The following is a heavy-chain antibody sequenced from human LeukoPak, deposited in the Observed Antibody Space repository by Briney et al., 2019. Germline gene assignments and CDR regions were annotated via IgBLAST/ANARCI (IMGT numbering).Heavy chain of an antibody. CDR2: IGSSSSSI. CDR1: GSTLNSYG. J-gene: IGHJ4*02. V-gene: IGHV3-48*02. Sequence: GGSLRLSCVADGSTLNSYGMKWVRRAPGKGLEWLSYIGSSSSSIYYADSVKGRFTISRDNAKDSQYLQMNSLRDEDRAVYYCARDPWVDVTGLPGSYWGQGTLVIVSS. CDR3: ARDPWVDVTGLPGSY. D-gene: IGHD2-8*02.